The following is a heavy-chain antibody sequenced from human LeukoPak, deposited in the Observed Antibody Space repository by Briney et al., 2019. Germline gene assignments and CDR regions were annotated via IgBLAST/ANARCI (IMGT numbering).Heavy chain of an antibody. D-gene: IGHD5-24*01. CDR3: ARVPDGYNLGTYFDP. J-gene: IGHJ5*02. V-gene: IGHV3-66*01. Sequence: PGGSLRLSCAASEFTVSTNHMSWVRQAPGKGLEWVSVIYSGGSTYYADSVKGRFTISRDNSKNTLYLQMDSLRAEDTAVYYCARVPDGYNLGTYFDPWGQGTLVTVSS. CDR2: IYSGGST. CDR1: EFTVSTNH.